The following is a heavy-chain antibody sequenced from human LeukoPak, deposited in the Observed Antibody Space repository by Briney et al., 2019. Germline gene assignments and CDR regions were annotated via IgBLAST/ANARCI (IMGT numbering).Heavy chain of an antibody. V-gene: IGHV3-23*01. D-gene: IGHD3-16*02. Sequence: GGSLRLSCAASGFTFSSYAMSCVRQAPGKGLEWVSAISVIGGTTYYADSVKGRFTISRDNSKNTLYLQMNSLRPEEMAVSYCETARNLMRLGELSSDYWGEGSLV. CDR3: ETARNLMRLGELSSDY. CDR2: ISVIGGTT. CDR1: GFTFSSYA. J-gene: IGHJ4*02.